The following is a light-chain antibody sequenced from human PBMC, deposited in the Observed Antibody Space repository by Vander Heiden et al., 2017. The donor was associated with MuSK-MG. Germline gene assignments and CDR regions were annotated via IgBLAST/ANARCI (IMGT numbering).Light chain of an antibody. CDR2: KAS. Sequence: DIQMTQSPSTLSASVGDRVTITCRASQSISSWLAWYQQKPGKAPKLLIYKASSLESGVPSRFSGSGSGTEFTLTISSLQPDDFATYYCQQDNSYPWTFGQWTKLEIK. CDR1: QSISSW. CDR3: QQDNSYPWT. V-gene: IGKV1-5*03. J-gene: IGKJ1*01.